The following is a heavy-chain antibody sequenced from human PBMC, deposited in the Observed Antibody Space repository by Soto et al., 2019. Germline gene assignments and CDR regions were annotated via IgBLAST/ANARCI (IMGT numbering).Heavy chain of an antibody. D-gene: IGHD2-15*01. CDR2: IYYTGST. CDR1: GGSISPYY. V-gene: IGHV4-59*08. J-gene: IGHJ4*02. CDR3: ARHHRYCTGGSCYAIDS. Sequence: PSETLSLTCTVSGGSISPYYWTWIRQPPGNQPEWIAYIYYTGSTSYNPSLKSRVTISLDTSKNQFSLNLYSVTAADTAVYYCARHHRYCTGGSCYAIDSWGQGTLVTVSS.